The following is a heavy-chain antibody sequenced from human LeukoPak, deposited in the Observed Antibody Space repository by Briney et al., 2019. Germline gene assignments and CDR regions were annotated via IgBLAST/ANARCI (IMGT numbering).Heavy chain of an antibody. CDR2: ISHSGST. Sequence: SETLSLTCTVSGGSISSYYWSWIRQPPGKGLEWIGYISHSGSTYYNPSLKSRVTISVDTSKNQFSLKLSSVTAADTAVYYCAREGDSSGWYPNWFDPWGQGTLVTVSS. CDR1: GGSISSYY. CDR3: AREGDSSGWYPNWFDP. J-gene: IGHJ5*02. D-gene: IGHD6-19*01. V-gene: IGHV4-59*12.